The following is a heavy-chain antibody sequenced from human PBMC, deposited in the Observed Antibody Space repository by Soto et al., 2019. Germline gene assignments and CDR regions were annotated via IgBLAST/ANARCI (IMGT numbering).Heavy chain of an antibody. Sequence: PGGSLRLSCAASGFTFSSYAMSWVRQAPGKGLEWVSAISGSGGSTYYADSVKGRFTISRDNSKNTLYRQMNSLRAEDTAVYYCAKDQRAVAGYNYDYRGQGTLLTVSS. CDR3: AKDQRAVAGYNYDY. D-gene: IGHD6-19*01. V-gene: IGHV3-23*01. CDR1: GFTFSSYA. CDR2: ISGSGGST. J-gene: IGHJ4*02.